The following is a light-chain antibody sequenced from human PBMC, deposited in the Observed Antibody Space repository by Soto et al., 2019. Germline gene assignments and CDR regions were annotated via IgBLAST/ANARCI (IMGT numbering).Light chain of an antibody. CDR1: RSVSSN. CDR2: DAS. J-gene: IGKJ4*01. CDR3: HQRSDWPPLT. V-gene: IGKV3-11*01. Sequence: EIVLTQSPATLSLSPGERATLSCRASRSVSSNLAWYQQKPGQAPRLLIYDASNRATGIPARFSGSGSGTDFTLTISSLEPEDVAVYYCHQRSDWPPLTFGGGTKVEIK.